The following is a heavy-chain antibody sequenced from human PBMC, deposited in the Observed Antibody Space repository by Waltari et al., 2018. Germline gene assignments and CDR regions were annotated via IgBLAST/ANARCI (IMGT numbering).Heavy chain of an antibody. J-gene: IGHJ3*02. CDR2: IYFGGST. Sequence: QLHLQESGPGLVEPSETLSLTCSVSGGSIRSDSHYWVWIRQPPGKGLEWFGSIYFGGSTYYNPSLRSRLTISADTSKNQFSLRLTSVTASDTAVYYCARQSGITINEAAFDIWGPGTMVTVPS. CDR3: ARQSGITINEAAFDI. CDR1: GGSIRSDSHY. D-gene: IGHD1-7*01. V-gene: IGHV4-39*01.